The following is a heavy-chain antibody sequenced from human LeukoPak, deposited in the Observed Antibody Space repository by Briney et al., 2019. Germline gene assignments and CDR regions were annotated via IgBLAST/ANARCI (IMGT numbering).Heavy chain of an antibody. CDR3: ASGSNNYYGSGSLDY. Sequence: SETLSLTCTVSGGSISSYYWSWIRQPPGKGLEWIGYIYYSGSTNYNPSLKSRVTISVDTSKNQFSLKLSSVTAADTAVYYCASGSNNYYGSGSLDYWGQGTLVTVSS. J-gene: IGHJ4*02. D-gene: IGHD3-10*01. CDR1: GGSISSYY. CDR2: IYYSGST. V-gene: IGHV4-59*01.